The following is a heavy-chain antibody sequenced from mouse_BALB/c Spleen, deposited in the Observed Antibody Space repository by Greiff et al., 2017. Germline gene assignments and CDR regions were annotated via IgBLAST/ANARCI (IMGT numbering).Heavy chain of an antibody. V-gene: IGHV14-3*02. D-gene: IGHD1-1*01. J-gene: IGHJ3*01. Sequence: VQLQQSGAELVKPGASVKLSCTASGFNIKDTYMHWVKQRPEQGLEWIGRIDPANGNTKYDPKFQGKATITADTSSNTAYLQLSSLTYEDTAVYDCARNYGSSPWFAYWGQGTLVTVSA. CDR2: IDPANGNT. CDR1: GFNIKDTY. CDR3: ARNYGSSPWFAY.